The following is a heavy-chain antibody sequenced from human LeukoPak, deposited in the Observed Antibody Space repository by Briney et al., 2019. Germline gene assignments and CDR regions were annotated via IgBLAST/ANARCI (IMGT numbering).Heavy chain of an antibody. J-gene: IGHJ6*02. V-gene: IGHV1-2*02. CDR2: INPNSGGT. D-gene: IGHD6-6*01. CDR3: ARDLTAARQRYYYGMDV. Sequence: ASVKVSCKASGYTFTGYYMHWVRQAPGQGLEWMGWINPNSGGTNYAQKFQGRVTMTRDTSISTAYMELSRLRSDDTAVYYCARDLTAARQRYYYGMDVWGQGTTVTVPS. CDR1: GYTFTGYY.